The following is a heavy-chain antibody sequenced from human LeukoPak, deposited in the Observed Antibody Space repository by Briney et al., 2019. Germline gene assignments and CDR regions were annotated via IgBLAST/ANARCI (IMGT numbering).Heavy chain of an antibody. V-gene: IGHV1-8*01. CDR2: MNPNSGNT. CDR1: GYTFTSYD. J-gene: IGHJ4*02. CDR3: ARSAATSGGIDY. Sequence: GASVKVSCKASGYTFTSYDINWVRQATGQGLEWMGWMNPNSGNTGYAQKFPGRVTMTRNTSISTAYMELSSLRSEDTAVYYCARSAATSGGIDYWGQGTLVTVSS. D-gene: IGHD2-15*01.